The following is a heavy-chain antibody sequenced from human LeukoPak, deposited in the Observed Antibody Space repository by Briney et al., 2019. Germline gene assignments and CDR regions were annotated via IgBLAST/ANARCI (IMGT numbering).Heavy chain of an antibody. J-gene: IGHJ4*02. Sequence: GGSLRLSCAASGFTFSNAWMSWVRQAPGKGLEWVGRIKSKTDGGTTDYAAPVKGRFTISRDDSKNTLYLQMNSLKTEDTAVYYCTTTTVVTRGRRIDYWGQGTLVTVSS. CDR2: IKSKTDGGTT. CDR3: TTTTVVTRGRRIDY. CDR1: GFTFSNAW. V-gene: IGHV3-15*01. D-gene: IGHD4-23*01.